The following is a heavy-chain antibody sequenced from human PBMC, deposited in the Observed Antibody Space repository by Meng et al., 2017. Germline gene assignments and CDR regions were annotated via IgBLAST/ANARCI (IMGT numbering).Heavy chain of an antibody. CDR1: GYTFTGYY. CDR2: INPNSGGT. CDR3: ARADARWLQFQPPLD. V-gene: IGHV1-2*02. D-gene: IGHD5-24*01. Sequence: ASVKVSCKASGYTFTGYYMHWVRQAPGQGLEWMGWINPNSGGTNYAQKFQGRVTMTRDTSISTAYMELSRLRSDDTDVYYGARADARWLQFQPPLDWGQGTLVTVSS. J-gene: IGHJ4*02.